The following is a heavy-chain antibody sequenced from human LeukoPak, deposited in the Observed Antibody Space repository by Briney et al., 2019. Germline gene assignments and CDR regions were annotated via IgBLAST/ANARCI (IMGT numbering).Heavy chain of an antibody. Sequence: SETLSLTCSVSGGSISTYYWSSVRQPPGRGLEWIGYIYYSGSTNYNPSLKSRVTISVDTSKNQFSLKVTSVTAADTAVYYCARDRELATAFYYAMDVWGQGTTVTVSS. V-gene: IGHV4-59*01. D-gene: IGHD3-10*01. CDR1: GGSISTYY. CDR3: ARDRELATAFYYAMDV. J-gene: IGHJ6*02. CDR2: IYYSGST.